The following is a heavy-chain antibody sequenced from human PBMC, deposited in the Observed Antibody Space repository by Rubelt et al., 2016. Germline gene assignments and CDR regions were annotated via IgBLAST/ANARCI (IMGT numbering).Heavy chain of an antibody. CDR3: ARDGRYSYAFDI. Sequence: EVQLVESGGGLVQPGRSLRLSCAASGFIFSTYSMNWVRQAPGKGLEWVSSITGSSAYIYYPDSVKGRFTISRDNAKNSLYLQMNSLRADDTAVYYCARDGRYSYAFDIWGQGTMVTVSS. J-gene: IGHJ3*02. V-gene: IGHV3-21*01. D-gene: IGHD5-18*01. CDR2: ITGSSAYI. CDR1: GFIFSTYS.